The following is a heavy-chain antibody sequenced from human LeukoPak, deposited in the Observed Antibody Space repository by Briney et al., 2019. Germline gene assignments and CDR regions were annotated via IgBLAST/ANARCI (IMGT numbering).Heavy chain of an antibody. CDR1: GFTFSSYG. Sequence: GGSLRLSCAASGFTFSSYGMHWVRQAPGKGLEWGAFIRYDGSNKYYVDSVKGRFSISRDNSKITLYLQMNSLRAEDTAVYYCAKGEFADAFDSWGQGTMVTVS. J-gene: IGHJ3*02. V-gene: IGHV3-30*02. CDR3: AKGEFADAFDS. D-gene: IGHD3-10*01. CDR2: IRYDGSNK.